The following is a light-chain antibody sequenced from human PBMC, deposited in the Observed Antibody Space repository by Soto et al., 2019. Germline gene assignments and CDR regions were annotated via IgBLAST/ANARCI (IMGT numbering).Light chain of an antibody. CDR2: GAS. J-gene: IGKJ3*01. V-gene: IGKV3-20*01. CDR3: QQYGSSPRFT. Sequence: EIVLTQSPGTLSLSPGERATLSCRASQSVSSSYLAWYQQKPGQAPRLLIYGASSRATGIPDRFSGSGSGTEFTLTISRREPEDFAVYYGQQYGSSPRFTFGPGTKVDIK. CDR1: QSVSSSY.